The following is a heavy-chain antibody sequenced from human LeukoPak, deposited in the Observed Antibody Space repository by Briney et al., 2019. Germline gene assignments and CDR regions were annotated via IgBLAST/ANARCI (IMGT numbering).Heavy chain of an antibody. CDR3: ARDFGYTYGNLDFFNY. V-gene: IGHV3-7*01. D-gene: IGHD5-18*01. J-gene: IGHJ4*02. Sequence: GGSLRLSCAASGFTFHAYWMSLVRQAPWKRLEWVANLKQDGSETYYVDSVKGRFTISRDNAKNSLYLQMNSLRAEDTAVYYCARDFGYTYGNLDFFNYWGQGTLVTVSS. CDR2: LKQDGSET. CDR1: GFTFHAYW.